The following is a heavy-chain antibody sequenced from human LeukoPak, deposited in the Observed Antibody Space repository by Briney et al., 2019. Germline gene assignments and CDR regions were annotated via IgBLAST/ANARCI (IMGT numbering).Heavy chain of an antibody. CDR3: AREEQGYNWFDP. D-gene: IGHD1/OR15-1a*01. Sequence: GGSLRLSCAASGFTFSSYSMNWVRQAPGKGLEWVSSISSSGSYIYYADSVKGRFTISRDNAKNSLYLQMNSLRAEDTAVYYCAREEQGYNWFDPWGQGTLVTVSS. V-gene: IGHV3-21*01. CDR1: GFTFSSYS. CDR2: ISSSGSYI. J-gene: IGHJ5*02.